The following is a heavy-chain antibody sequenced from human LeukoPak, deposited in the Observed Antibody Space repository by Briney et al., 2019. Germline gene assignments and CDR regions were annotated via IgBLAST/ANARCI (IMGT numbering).Heavy chain of an antibody. D-gene: IGHD6-13*01. CDR2: TSGSGGST. CDR3: AKDGLAAADPTEDY. J-gene: IGHJ4*02. CDR1: GFTFSSYA. V-gene: IGHV3-23*01. Sequence: GGSLRLSCAASGFTFSSYAMSWVRQAPGKGLEWVSATSGSGGSTYYADSVKGRFTISRDNSKNTLYLQMNSLRAEDTAVYYCAKDGLAAADPTEDYWGQGTLVTVSS.